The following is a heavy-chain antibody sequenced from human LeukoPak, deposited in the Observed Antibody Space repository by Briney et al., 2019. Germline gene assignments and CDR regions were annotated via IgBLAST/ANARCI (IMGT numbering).Heavy chain of an antibody. CDR2: ISGGSSST. CDR3: AKDGTSGWYVGNWFDP. V-gene: IGHV3-23*01. D-gene: IGHD6-19*01. Sequence: PGGSLRLSCAASGFTFSSYAMSWVRQAPGKGLEWVSGISGGSSSTYDADSVMGRFTISRDNSKNTLYLQMNSLRAEDTAVYYCAKDGTSGWYVGNWFDPWGQGTLVTVSS. J-gene: IGHJ5*02. CDR1: GFTFSSYA.